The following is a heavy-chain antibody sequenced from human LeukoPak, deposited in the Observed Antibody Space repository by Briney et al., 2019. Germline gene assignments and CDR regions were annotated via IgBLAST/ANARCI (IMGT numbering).Heavy chain of an antibody. CDR1: GFTFSSYS. CDR2: ISSSSSTI. Sequence: GGSLRLSCAASGFTFSSYSMNWVRQAPGKGLEWVSYISSSSSTIYYADSVKGRFTISRDNAKNSLYLRMNSLRAEDTAVYYCARDWYYYDSSGSGVGYYFDYWGQGTLVTVSS. D-gene: IGHD3-22*01. V-gene: IGHV3-48*01. J-gene: IGHJ4*02. CDR3: ARDWYYYDSSGSGVGYYFDY.